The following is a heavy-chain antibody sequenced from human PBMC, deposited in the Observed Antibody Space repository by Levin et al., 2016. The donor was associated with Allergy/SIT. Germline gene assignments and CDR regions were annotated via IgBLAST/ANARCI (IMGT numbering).Heavy chain of an antibody. D-gene: IGHD1-1*01. J-gene: IGHJ6*03. V-gene: IGHV3-23*01. CDR1: GFTFSSYA. CDR2: LSGTGGST. Sequence: GESLKISCAASGFTFSSYAMSWVRQAPGKGLEWVSSLSGTGGSTYYADSVKGRFTISRDNSKNTLYLQMSSLRAEDTAIYYCAKDGVGDGWNVDYYYSYMDVWGKGTTVTVSS. CDR3: AKDGVGDGWNVDYYYSYMDV.